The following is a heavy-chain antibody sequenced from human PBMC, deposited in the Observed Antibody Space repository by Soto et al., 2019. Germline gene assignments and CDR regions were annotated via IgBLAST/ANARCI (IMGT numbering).Heavy chain of an antibody. CDR2: ISPDGSGK. D-gene: IGHD3-3*01. Sequence: VQLVESGGGLVQPGGSLRLSCAVSGFTFRTYWMNWVRQAPGKGLEWVANISPDGSGKYYLDSVKGRFTISRDNAKNSLYLQMNSLRAEDTAVYYCARNPHGDFAGGSIWGQGTMVTVSS. J-gene: IGHJ3*02. V-gene: IGHV3-7*01. CDR3: ARNPHGDFAGGSI. CDR1: GFTFRTYW.